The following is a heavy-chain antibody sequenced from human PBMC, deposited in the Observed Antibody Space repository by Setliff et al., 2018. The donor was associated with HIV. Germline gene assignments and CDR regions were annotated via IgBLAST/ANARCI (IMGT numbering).Heavy chain of an antibody. Sequence: PSESLSLTCTVSGGSNSSKDHYWGWIWQSPGKGLEWIATIYFRGSAYYNPSLRSRVTISVDTSKNQFTLKVHSVNPEDSAVYYCVGCSNRNYVTNAFDIWGQGTTVTVSS. V-gene: IGHV4-39*01. CDR3: VGCSNRNYVTNAFDI. D-gene: IGHD1-7*01. CDR1: GGSNSSKDHY. CDR2: IYFRGSA. J-gene: IGHJ3*02.